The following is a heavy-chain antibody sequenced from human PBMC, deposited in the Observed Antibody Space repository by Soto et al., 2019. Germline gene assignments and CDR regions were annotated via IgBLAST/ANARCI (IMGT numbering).Heavy chain of an antibody. CDR1: GGSISSDDYY. CDR3: ARELSNSPDYFDY. D-gene: IGHD6-6*01. Sequence: ASETLSLTCTVSGGSISSDDYYWSWIRQPPGKGLEWIGYIYYSGRTDYNPSLKSRVIISIDTSKNQFSLNLNSVSAADTAVYYCARELSNSPDYFDYWGQGSLVTVSS. CDR2: IYYSGRT. V-gene: IGHV4-30-4*01. J-gene: IGHJ4*02.